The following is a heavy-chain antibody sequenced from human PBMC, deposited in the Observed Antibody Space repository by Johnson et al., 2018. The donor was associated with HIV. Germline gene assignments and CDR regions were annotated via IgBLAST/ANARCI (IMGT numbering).Heavy chain of an antibody. CDR1: GFTFSNYA. J-gene: IGHJ3*02. Sequence: VQLVESGGGVVQPGRSLRLSCAASGFTFSNYAMHWVRQAPGKGLEWVAVIWYDGSNNYYADSVKGRFTISKDNSRNTLFLHMNSLRVDDTAVYYCAKARSLLDYGGFDAFDIWGQGTLVIVSS. CDR3: AKARSLLDYGGFDAFDI. D-gene: IGHD4-23*01. CDR2: IWYDGSNN. V-gene: IGHV3-33*06.